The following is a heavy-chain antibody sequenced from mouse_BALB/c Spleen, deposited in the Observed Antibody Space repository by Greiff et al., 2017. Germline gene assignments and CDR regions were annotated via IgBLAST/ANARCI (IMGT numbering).Heavy chain of an antibody. Sequence: QVQLQQPGAELVKPGASVKLSCKASGYTFTSYWMHWVKQRPGQGLEWIGEINPSNGRTNYNEKFKSKATLTVDKSSSTAYMQLSSLTSEDSAVYYCARGMGGYGTGGYYAMDYWGQGTSVTVSS. J-gene: IGHJ4*01. D-gene: IGHD2-1*01. CDR1: GYTFTSYW. CDR3: ARGMGGYGTGGYYAMDY. CDR2: INPSNGRT. V-gene: IGHV1S81*02.